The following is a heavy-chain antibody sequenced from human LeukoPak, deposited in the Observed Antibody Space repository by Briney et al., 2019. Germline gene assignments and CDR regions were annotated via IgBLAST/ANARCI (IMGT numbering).Heavy chain of an antibody. J-gene: IGHJ5*02. Sequence: GASLQISCKGSGYSFTSYWIGWVRPRPGKGLEWMGIIYPGDSDTRYSPSFQGQVTISADKSISTAYLQWSSLKASDTAMYYCARVGDGYNLWFDPWGQGTLVTVSS. CDR1: GYSFTSYW. CDR2: IYPGDSDT. CDR3: ARVGDGYNLWFDP. D-gene: IGHD5-24*01. V-gene: IGHV5-51*01.